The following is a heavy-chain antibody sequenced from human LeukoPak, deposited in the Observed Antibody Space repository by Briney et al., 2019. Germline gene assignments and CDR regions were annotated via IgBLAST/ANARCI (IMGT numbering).Heavy chain of an antibody. CDR1: GGSISSSSYY. V-gene: IGHV4-39*01. J-gene: IGHJ4*02. Sequence: SETLSLTCTVSGGSISSSSYYWGWIRQPPGKGLGWIGSIYYSGSTYYNPSLKSRVTISVDTSKNQFSLKLSSVTAADTAVYYCARHRYGDYGDYWGQGTLVTVSS. CDR2: IYYSGST. CDR3: ARHRYGDYGDY. D-gene: IGHD4-17*01.